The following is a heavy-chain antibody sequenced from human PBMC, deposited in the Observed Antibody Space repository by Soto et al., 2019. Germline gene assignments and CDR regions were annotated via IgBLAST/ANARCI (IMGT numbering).Heavy chain of an antibody. D-gene: IGHD5-12*01. Sequence: QVQLQESGPGLVKPSQTLSLTCTVSGGSISSGGYYWSWIRQHPGKGLEWIGYIYYSGSTYYNPSLKSRVTRSVDTFKNQLSLKLSSVTAADTAVYYCARDPSGYDYYYGMDVWGQGTTVTVYS. J-gene: IGHJ6*02. V-gene: IGHV4-31*03. CDR3: ARDPSGYDYYYGMDV. CDR2: IYYSGST. CDR1: GGSISSGGYY.